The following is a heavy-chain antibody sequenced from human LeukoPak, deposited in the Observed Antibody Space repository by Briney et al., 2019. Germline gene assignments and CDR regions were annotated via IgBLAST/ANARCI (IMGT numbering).Heavy chain of an antibody. J-gene: IGHJ4*02. CDR3: ARDTLGYFDY. Sequence: QPGRSLRLSCAASGFTFSSYGMRWVRQAPGEGLEWVAVIWYDGSNKYYADSVKGRFTISRDNSKNTLYLQMNSLRAEDTAVYYCARDTLGYFDYWGQGTLVTVSS. CDR2: IWYDGSNK. V-gene: IGHV3-33*01. CDR1: GFTFSSYG.